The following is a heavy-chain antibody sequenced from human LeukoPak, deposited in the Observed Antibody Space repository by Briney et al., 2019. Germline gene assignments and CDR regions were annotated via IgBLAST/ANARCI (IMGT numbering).Heavy chain of an antibody. J-gene: IGHJ4*02. CDR1: GFTFSQHG. CDR2: IRYDGSET. V-gene: IGHV3-33*01. CDR3: ARETWIGGNKMMADY. D-gene: IGHD3-10*01. Sequence: AGGSLRLSCAASGFTFSQHGINWVRQAPGKGLEWVGVIRYDGSETYYAESVKGRFTISRDNSKDILYMQMNSLRDDDTAVYYCARETWIGGNKMMADYWGQGTPVTVSS.